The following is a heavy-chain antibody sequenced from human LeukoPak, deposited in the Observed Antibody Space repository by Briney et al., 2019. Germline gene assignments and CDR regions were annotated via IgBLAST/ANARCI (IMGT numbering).Heavy chain of an antibody. D-gene: IGHD1-26*01. Sequence: RPGGSLRLSCAPSGFTFTSYSMNWVRQAPGKGLEWISYISTTGDRIQYADSVKGRFTISRDNSKNTLYLQMNSLRAEDTAVYYCARDLRVGAMSVGFDYWGQGTLVTVSS. CDR3: ARDLRVGAMSVGFDY. J-gene: IGHJ4*02. CDR2: ISTTGDRI. V-gene: IGHV3-48*01. CDR1: GFTFTSYS.